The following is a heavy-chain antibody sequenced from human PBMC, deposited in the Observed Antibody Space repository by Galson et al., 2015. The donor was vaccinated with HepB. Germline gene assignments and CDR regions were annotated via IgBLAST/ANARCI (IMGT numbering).Heavy chain of an antibody. D-gene: IGHD1-26*01. J-gene: IGHJ4*02. CDR2: FDPEDGKT. CDR1: GYTLTELS. Sequence: SVKVSCKVSGYTLTELSIHWVRQPPGRGLEWMGGFDPEDGKTIFAQKFQGRVSMTEDTSTDTAYMELRSLRSDDTAMYFCATDLGSLGFGSWGQGTLVTVSS. V-gene: IGHV1-24*01. CDR3: ATDLGSLGFGS.